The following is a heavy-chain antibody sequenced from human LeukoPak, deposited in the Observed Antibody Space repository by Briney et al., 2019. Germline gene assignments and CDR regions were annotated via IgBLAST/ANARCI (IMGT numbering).Heavy chain of an antibody. CDR2: IYTSGST. CDR1: GGSIGSGSYY. J-gene: IGHJ5*02. D-gene: IGHD3-3*02. V-gene: IGHV4-61*02. CDR3: ASEHFRYHWFDP. Sequence: SQTLSLTCTVSGGSIGSGSYYWSWIRQPAGKGLEWIGRIYTSGSTNYNPSLKSRVTISVDTSKNQFSLKLSSVTAADTAVYYCASEHFRYHWFDPWGQGTLVTVSS.